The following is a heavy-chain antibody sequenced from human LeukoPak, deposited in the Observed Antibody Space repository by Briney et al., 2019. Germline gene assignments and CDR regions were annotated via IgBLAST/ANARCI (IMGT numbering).Heavy chain of an antibody. V-gene: IGHV1-69*02. CDR1: GGTFSSYT. CDR3: ARVLTAAISGWFDP. Sequence: ASVKVSCKASGGTFSSYTISWVRQAHGQGLEWMGRIIPILGIANYAQKFQGRVTITADKSTSTAYMELSSLRSEDTAVYYCARVLTAAISGWFDPWGQGTLVTVSS. D-gene: IGHD2-2*02. CDR2: IIPILGIA. J-gene: IGHJ5*02.